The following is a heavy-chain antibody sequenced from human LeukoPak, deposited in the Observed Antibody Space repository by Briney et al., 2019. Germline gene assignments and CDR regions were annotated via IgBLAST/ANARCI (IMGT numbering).Heavy chain of an antibody. Sequence: GGSLRVSCAASGFTFSSYWMSWVRQAPGKGLEWVANIKQDGSEKYYVDSVKGRFTISRDNAKNSLYLQMNSLRAEDTAVYYCARERSSSWYYYWGQGTLVTVSS. D-gene: IGHD6-13*01. J-gene: IGHJ4*02. CDR1: GFTFSSYW. CDR2: IKQDGSEK. V-gene: IGHV3-7*01. CDR3: ARERSSSWYYY.